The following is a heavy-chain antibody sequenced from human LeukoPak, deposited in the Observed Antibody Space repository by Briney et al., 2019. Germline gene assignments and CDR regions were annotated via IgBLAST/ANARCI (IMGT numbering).Heavy chain of an antibody. D-gene: IGHD1-26*01. CDR2: INPNSGGT. J-gene: IGHJ4*02. CDR3: ARGDKWELLYYFDY. Sequence: ASVKVSCKASGYTFTRYYMHWVRQSPGQGLEWMGWINPNSGGTNYAQKFQGRVTITRDTSISTAYMELSRLRSDDTAVYYCARGDKWELLYYFDYWGQGTLVTVSS. V-gene: IGHV1-2*02. CDR1: GYTFTRYY.